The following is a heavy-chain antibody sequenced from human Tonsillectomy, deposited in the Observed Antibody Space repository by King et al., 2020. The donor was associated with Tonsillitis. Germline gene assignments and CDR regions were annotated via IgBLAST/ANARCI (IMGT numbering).Heavy chain of an antibody. D-gene: IGHD2-8*02. V-gene: IGHV3-11*01. J-gene: IGHJ6*02. CDR1: GFTFSDYY. CDR2: ISSSGSTI. CDR3: ARGGTGDYYYYYGMDV. Sequence: AQLVQAGGGLVKPGGSLRLSCAASGFTFSDYYMSWIHQAPGKGLEWVSYISSSGSTIYYADSVKGRFTISRDNAKNSLYLQMNSQRAEDTAVYYCARGGTGDYYYYYGMDVWGQGTTVTVSS.